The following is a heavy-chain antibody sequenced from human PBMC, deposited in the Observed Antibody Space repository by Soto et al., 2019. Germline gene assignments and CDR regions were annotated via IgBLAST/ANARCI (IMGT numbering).Heavy chain of an antibody. D-gene: IGHD2-15*01. J-gene: IGHJ4*02. CDR2: IWYDGSNK. CDR3: ARSPKKYCSGGSCYPGPNDY. Sequence: QVQLVESGGGVVQPGRSLRLSCAASGFTFSSYGMHWVRQAPGKGLEWVAVIWYDGSNKYYADSVKGRFTISRDNSKNSRYLQMNSLRADDTAVYYCARSPKKYCSGGSCYPGPNDYWGQGTLVTVSS. V-gene: IGHV3-33*01. CDR1: GFTFSSYG.